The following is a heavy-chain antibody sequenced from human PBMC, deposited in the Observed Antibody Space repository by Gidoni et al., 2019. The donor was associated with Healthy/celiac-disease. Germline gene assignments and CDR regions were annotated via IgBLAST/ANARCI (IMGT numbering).Heavy chain of an antibody. CDR2: IYWNDDK. J-gene: IGHJ4*02. V-gene: IGHV2-5*01. Sequence: QITLKESGPTLVKPTQTLTLTCTFSGFSLSTSGVGVGWIRQPPGKALEWLALIYWNDDKRYSPSLKSRLTITKDTSNNQVVLTMTNMDPVDTATYYCAHSRDSTGTVMYYFDYWGQGTLVTVSS. CDR3: AHSRDSTGTVMYYFDY. D-gene: IGHD1-1*01. CDR1: GFSLSTSGVG.